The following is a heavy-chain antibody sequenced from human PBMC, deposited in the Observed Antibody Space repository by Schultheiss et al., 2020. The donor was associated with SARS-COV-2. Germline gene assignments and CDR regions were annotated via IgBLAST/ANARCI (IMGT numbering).Heavy chain of an antibody. J-gene: IGHJ4*02. Sequence: GGSLRLSCAASGFTFSIYEMNWVRQAPGKGLEWVAVISFDGTNKYYADSVKGRFTISRDNSKNTLFLQMSSLRAEDTAMYYCARDREEYFYDSSGLDYWGQGTLVTVSS. CDR3: ARDREEYFYDSSGLDY. CDR2: ISFDGTNK. V-gene: IGHV3-30*04. CDR1: GFTFSIYE. D-gene: IGHD3-22*01.